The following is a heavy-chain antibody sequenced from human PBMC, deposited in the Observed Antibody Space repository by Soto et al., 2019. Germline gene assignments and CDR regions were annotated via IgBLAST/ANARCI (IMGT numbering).Heavy chain of an antibody. CDR3: ARGTVTSGMWFGT. D-gene: IGHD4-17*01. Sequence: QVHLVQSGTEVKEPGASVKVSCKASASTFTGYTINWVRQAPGQGLEWMGWISTFNGNTKYAGNFEGRVTMTTNTSTTTAYRELPILTFDDTAVYFCARGTVTSGMWFGTWGQGTLVSVSS. J-gene: IGHJ5*02. CDR2: ISTFNGNT. V-gene: IGHV1-18*04. CDR1: ASTFTGYT.